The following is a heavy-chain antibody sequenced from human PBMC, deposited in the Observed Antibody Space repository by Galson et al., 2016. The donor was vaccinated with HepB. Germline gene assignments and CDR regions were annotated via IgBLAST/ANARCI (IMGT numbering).Heavy chain of an antibody. CDR2: IQSDGRTT. CDR1: GFTFSRYW. J-gene: IGHJ1*01. Sequence: SLRLSCAASGFTFSRYWMHWVRQAPGKGLVWVSRIQSDGRTTGYADSVKGRLTISRDNVKNTLYLQLNSLRAEDTAVYYCASSGGYAEHFQHWGQGTLVTVSS. V-gene: IGHV3-74*01. D-gene: IGHD3-10*01. CDR3: ASSGGYAEHFQH.